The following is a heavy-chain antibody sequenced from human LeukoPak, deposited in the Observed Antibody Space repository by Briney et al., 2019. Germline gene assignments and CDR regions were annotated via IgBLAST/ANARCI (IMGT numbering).Heavy chain of an antibody. CDR1: GFTFSSYS. J-gene: IGHJ4*02. D-gene: IGHD2-15*01. V-gene: IGHV3-21*01. CDR2: ISSSSSYI. CDR3: ASALGYCSGGSCYPTEYDY. Sequence: GGSLRLSCAASGFTFSSYSMNWVRQAPGKGLEWVSSISSSSSYIYYADSVKGRFTISRDNAKNSLYLQMNSLRAEDTAVYYCASALGYCSGGSCYPTEYDYWGQGTLVTVSS.